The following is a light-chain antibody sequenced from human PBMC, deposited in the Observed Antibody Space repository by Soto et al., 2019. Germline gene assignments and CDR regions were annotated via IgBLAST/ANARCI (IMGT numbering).Light chain of an antibody. J-gene: IGKJ4*01. CDR1: QSVSSN. Sequence: EIVMTQSPATPSVSPGERATLSCRASQSVSSNLAWYQQKLGQAPRLLIYGASTRATGIPARFSGSGSGTEFTLTISSLQSEDFAVYYCQQYNNWPLTFGGGTKVEIK. V-gene: IGKV3-15*01. CDR3: QQYNNWPLT. CDR2: GAS.